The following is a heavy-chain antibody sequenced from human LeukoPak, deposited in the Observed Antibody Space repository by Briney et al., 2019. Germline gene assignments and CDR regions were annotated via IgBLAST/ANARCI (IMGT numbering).Heavy chain of an antibody. D-gene: IGHD6-13*01. Sequence: ASVKVSCKASGYTFTGYYIHWVRQAPGQGLEWIGWIDPNSGGTDYAQKFQGRVTVTRDTSISTAYMELSRLRSDDTAVYYCARDKSSSWYGGVDHWGQGTLVTVPS. CDR1: GYTFTGYY. CDR2: IDPNSGGT. J-gene: IGHJ4*02. CDR3: ARDKSSSWYGGVDH. V-gene: IGHV1-2*02.